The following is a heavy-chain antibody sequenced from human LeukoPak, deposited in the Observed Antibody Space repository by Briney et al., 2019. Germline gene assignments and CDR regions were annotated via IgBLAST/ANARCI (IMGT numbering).Heavy chain of an antibody. CDR3: ARGPRGYSYGFAFDI. J-gene: IGHJ3*02. CDR1: GGSISSSSYY. Sequence: SETLSLTCTVSGGSISSSSYYWGWIRQPPGKGLEWIGSIYSSGSTYYNPSLRSRVTISVDTSKNQFSLKLSSVTAADTAVYYCARGPRGYSYGFAFDIWGQGTMVTVSS. D-gene: IGHD5-18*01. V-gene: IGHV4-39*07. CDR2: IYSSGST.